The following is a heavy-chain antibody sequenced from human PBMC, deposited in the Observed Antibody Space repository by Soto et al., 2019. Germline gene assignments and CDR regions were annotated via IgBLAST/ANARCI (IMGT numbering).Heavy chain of an antibody. CDR2: ISSSSSNI. CDR3: ARDRRTTVVTDAFDI. Sequence: GGSLRLSCAASGFTFSSYSMNWVRPAPGKGLEWVSSISSSSSNIYYADSVKGRFTISRDNAKNSLYLQMNSQRAEDKDVYYCARDRRTTVVTDAFDIWGQGTMVTV. CDR1: GFTFSSYS. V-gene: IGHV3-21*01. J-gene: IGHJ3*02. D-gene: IGHD4-17*01.